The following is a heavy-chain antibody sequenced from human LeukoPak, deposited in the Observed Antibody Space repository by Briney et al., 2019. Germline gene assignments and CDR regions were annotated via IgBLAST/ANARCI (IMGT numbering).Heavy chain of an antibody. D-gene: IGHD3-10*01. CDR2: ISGSGGST. CDR3: AKDKVRGVIPYYFDY. V-gene: IGHV3-23*01. CDR1: GFTFSSYA. J-gene: IGHJ4*02. Sequence: PGGSLRLSCAASGFTFSSYAMSWVRQAPGKGLEWVSAISGSGGSTYYADSVKGRFTISRDNSKYTLYLQMNSLRAEDTAVYYCAKDKVRGVIPYYFDYWGQGTLVTVSS.